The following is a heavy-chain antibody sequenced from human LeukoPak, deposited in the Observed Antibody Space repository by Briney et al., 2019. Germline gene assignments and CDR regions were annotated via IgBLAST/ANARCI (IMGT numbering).Heavy chain of an antibody. V-gene: IGHV3-23*01. Sequence: PGGSLRLSCAASGFTFNNYAMNWVRQAPGKGLEWVSSISGSGGNTYYADSVKGRFTIPRDNSKNTLYLQMNSLKTEDTAVYYCTTDSIGWYPRGYWGQGTLVTVSS. J-gene: IGHJ4*02. D-gene: IGHD6-19*01. CDR1: GFTFNNYA. CDR3: TTDSIGWYPRGY. CDR2: ISGSGGNT.